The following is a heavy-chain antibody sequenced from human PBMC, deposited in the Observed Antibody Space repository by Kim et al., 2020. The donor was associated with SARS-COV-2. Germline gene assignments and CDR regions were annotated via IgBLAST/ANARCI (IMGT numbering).Heavy chain of an antibody. D-gene: IGHD2-2*01. J-gene: IGHJ4*02. Sequence: SYAASVEGPFTISRDNAKNTLYLQMNSLRAEDTAVYYCARVSVGQLLDYWGQGTLVTVSS. V-gene: IGHV3-74*01. CDR3: ARVSVGQLLDY.